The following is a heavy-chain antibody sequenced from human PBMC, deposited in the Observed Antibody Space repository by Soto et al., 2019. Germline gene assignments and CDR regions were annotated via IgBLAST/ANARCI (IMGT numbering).Heavy chain of an antibody. D-gene: IGHD3-3*01. V-gene: IGHV3-7*02. J-gene: IGHJ4*02. CDR1: ELTFRNEW. CDR3: ATHSRFKKDY. Sequence: EVQLVQSGGDLVQPGGSLRLSCVVSELTFRNEWMTWVRQAPGKGLEWVANINEHGSETYYVDSVKGRVIISRDNAKNSLFLQMNSRRAEDTAVYYCATHSRFKKDYWGQGTLVTVSS. CDR2: INEHGSET.